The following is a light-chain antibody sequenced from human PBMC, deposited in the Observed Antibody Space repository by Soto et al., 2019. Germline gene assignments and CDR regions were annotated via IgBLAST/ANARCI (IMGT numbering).Light chain of an antibody. CDR1: QGISSW. J-gene: IGKJ2*02. CDR2: AAS. Sequence: DIQMTPSPSSVSASVGDRVTTTCRASQGISSWLAWYQQKPGKAPQLLIYAASRLQSGVPSRFSGSGSWADFTLTIISLQPEDFSTSYCHQANSFPPWTFGQGTKLEIK. CDR3: HQANSFPPWT. V-gene: IGKV1-12*01.